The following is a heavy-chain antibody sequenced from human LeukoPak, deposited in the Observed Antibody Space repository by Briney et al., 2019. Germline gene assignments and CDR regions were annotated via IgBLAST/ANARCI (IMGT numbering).Heavy chain of an antibody. V-gene: IGHV4-34*01. CDR1: GGSFSVYY. CDR2: INHSGNT. D-gene: IGHD2-21*02. Sequence: SETLSLTCAVYGGSFSVYYWSWTRQPPGKGLEWIGEINHSGNTNYNPSLKSRVTISVDTSKNQFSLKLSSVTAADTAVYYCARGGFYCGGDCYVDYWGQGTPVTVSS. J-gene: IGHJ4*02. CDR3: ARGGFYCGGDCYVDY.